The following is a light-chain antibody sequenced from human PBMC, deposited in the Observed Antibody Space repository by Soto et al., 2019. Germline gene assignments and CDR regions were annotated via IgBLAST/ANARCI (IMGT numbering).Light chain of an antibody. Sequence: IQMTQSPSSLSASVGDRVTITCRASQSISSYLNWYQQKPGKAPKLLIYSASSLQSGVPSRFSGSGSGTDFTLTISSLQPEDFATYYCQQSYSTPVTFGKGTKVDI. J-gene: IGKJ1*01. V-gene: IGKV1-39*01. CDR1: QSISSY. CDR2: SAS. CDR3: QQSYSTPVT.